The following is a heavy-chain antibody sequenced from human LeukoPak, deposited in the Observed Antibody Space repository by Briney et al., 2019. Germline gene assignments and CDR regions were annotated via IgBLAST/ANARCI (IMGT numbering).Heavy chain of an antibody. CDR3: ARRLPDSGSYSPDY. CDR2: IKFDGSQK. CDR1: GFTFSSFD. J-gene: IGHJ4*02. V-gene: IGHV3-30*02. Sequence: GGSLRLSCAPSGFTFSSFDMHWVRQPPDKGLEWVAFIKFDGSQKYCADSVRGRFTVSRYNSRNMLYLQLESLRDDDTAVYFCARRLPDSGSYSPDYWGQGTLVTVSS. D-gene: IGHD3-10*01.